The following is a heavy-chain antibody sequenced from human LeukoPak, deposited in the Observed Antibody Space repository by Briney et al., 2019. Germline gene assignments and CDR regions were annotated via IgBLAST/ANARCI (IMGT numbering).Heavy chain of an antibody. CDR2: ISSSSSYI. D-gene: IGHD6-19*01. J-gene: IGHJ4*02. CDR3: ARDLQWLLPGY. V-gene: IGHV3-21*01. Sequence: PGGSLRLSCAASGFTFSSYSMNWVRQAPGKGLEWVSSISSSSSYIYYADSVKGRFTISRDNAKNSLYLQMNRLRAEDPAVYYCARDLQWLLPGYWGQGTLITVSS. CDR1: GFTFSSYS.